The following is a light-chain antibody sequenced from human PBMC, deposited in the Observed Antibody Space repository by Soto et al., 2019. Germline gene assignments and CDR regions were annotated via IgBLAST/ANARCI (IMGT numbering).Light chain of an antibody. V-gene: IGKV3-11*01. Sequence: EIVLTQSPATLSLSPGERATLSFRASQSVGSYLAWYQQKPVQAPRLLIYDASNRATGIPARFSGSGSGTDFTLTISSLEPEDFAVYYCQQRSNWPPPITFGQGTRLEIK. CDR3: QQRSNWPPPIT. CDR2: DAS. CDR1: QSVGSY. J-gene: IGKJ5*01.